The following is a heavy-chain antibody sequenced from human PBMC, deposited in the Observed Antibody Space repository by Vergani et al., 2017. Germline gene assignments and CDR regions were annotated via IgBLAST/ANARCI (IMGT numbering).Heavy chain of an antibody. CDR1: GGTFSSYA. CDR3: ARDVGITIFGVHQMVGYFDY. J-gene: IGHJ4*02. V-gene: IGHV1-69*01. D-gene: IGHD3-3*01. Sequence: VQLVQSGAEVKKPGSSVKVSCKASGGTFSSYAISWVRQAPGQGLEWMGGIIPIFGTANYAQKFQGRVPITADESTSTAYMELSSLRSEDTAVYYCARDVGITIFGVHQMVGYFDYWGQGTLVTVSS. CDR2: IIPIFGTA.